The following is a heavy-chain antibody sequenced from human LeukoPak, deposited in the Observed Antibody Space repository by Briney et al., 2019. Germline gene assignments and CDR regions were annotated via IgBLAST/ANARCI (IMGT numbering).Heavy chain of an antibody. J-gene: IGHJ4*02. CDR3: ARDRNWNYGYYFDY. Sequence: SETLSLTCTVSGGSISSYYWSWIRRPAGKGLEWIGRIYTSGSTNYNPSLKSQVTMSVDTSKNQFSLKLSSVTAADTAVYYCARDRNWNYGYYFDYWGQGTLVTVYS. CDR1: GGSISSYY. D-gene: IGHD1-7*01. V-gene: IGHV4-4*07. CDR2: IYTSGST.